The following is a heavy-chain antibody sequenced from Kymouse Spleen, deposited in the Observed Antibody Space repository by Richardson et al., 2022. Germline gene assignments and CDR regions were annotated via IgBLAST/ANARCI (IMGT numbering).Heavy chain of an antibody. J-gene: IGHJ6*02. D-gene: IGHD3-3*01. CDR2: IYHSGST. CDR1: GGSISSSNW. V-gene: IGHV4-4*02. CDR3: ARALITIFGVVIILYYYYGMDV. Sequence: QVQLQESGPGLVKPSGTLSLTCAVSGGSISSSNWWSWVRQPPGKGLEWIGEIYHSGSTNYNPSLKSRVTISVDKSKNQFSLKLSSVTAADTAVYYCARALITIFGVVIILYYYYGMDVWGQGTTVTVSS.